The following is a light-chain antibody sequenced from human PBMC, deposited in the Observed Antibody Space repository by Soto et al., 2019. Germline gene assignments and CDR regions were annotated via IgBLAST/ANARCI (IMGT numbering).Light chain of an antibody. CDR2: GSF. CDR3: QQSGSTLFT. V-gene: IGKV3-20*01. CDR1: QTVSSNY. Sequence: EVVLTQSPGTLSLPPGERATLSCRASQTVSSNYLAWYQQKPGQAPRLLIYGSFNRAPGIPHRFSGSGSGKDFTLTISRLEPEDFAVYYCQQSGSTLFTFGGGTKVDIK. J-gene: IGKJ4*01.